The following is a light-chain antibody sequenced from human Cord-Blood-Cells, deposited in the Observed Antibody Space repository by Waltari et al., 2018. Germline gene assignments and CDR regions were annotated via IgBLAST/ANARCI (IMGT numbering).Light chain of an antibody. CDR3: QQYYSTPWT. CDR2: WAS. CDR1: QSVLYSSNNKNY. J-gene: IGKJ1*01. Sequence: DIVMTQSPDSLAVSMGERATINCKSSQSVLYSSNNKNYLAWYQHKPGQPPKLLIYWASTREAGVPDRFSVSVSGTDFTLTSSSLQAEDVAVYYCQQYYSTPWTFGQGTKVEIK. V-gene: IGKV4-1*01.